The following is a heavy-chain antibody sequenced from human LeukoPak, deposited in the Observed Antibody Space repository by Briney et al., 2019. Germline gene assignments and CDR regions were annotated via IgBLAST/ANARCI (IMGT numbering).Heavy chain of an antibody. Sequence: GSLRLSCAASGFTFSSYWMSWVRQAPGKGLEWVSSISSSSSYIYYADSVKGRFTISRDNAKNSLYLQMNSLRAEDTAVYYCARAIAAAGDFDYWGQGTLVTVSS. CDR1: GFTFSSYW. V-gene: IGHV3-21*01. J-gene: IGHJ4*02. CDR3: ARAIAAAGDFDY. D-gene: IGHD6-13*01. CDR2: ISSSSSYI.